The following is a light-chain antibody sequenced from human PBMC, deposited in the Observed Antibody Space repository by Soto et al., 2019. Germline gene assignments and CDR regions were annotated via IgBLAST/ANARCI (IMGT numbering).Light chain of an antibody. Sequence: QSVLTQPPSASGTPGQRVTISCSGSGSSIGTNTVNWYRQLPGTAPKLLIYGDNQRPSGVPDRFSGSKSGTSASLAISGLQSEDEADYYCLLSYSDRRVFGGGTKVTVL. CDR1: GSSIGTNT. J-gene: IGLJ3*02. CDR3: LLSYSDRRV. CDR2: GDN. V-gene: IGLV1-44*01.